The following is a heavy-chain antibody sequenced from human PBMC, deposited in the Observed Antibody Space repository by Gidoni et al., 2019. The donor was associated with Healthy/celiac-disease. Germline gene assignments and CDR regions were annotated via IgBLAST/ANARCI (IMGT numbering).Heavy chain of an antibody. CDR3: ARGRGLPPRYFDY. CDR2: IYTSGST. CDR1: GGSIGSYY. J-gene: IGHJ4*02. V-gene: IGHV4-4*07. Sequence: QVQLQESGPGLVKPSETLSLTCPVSGGSIGSYYWGWIRQPAGKGLELIGRIYTSGSTNYNPSRKSRVTMSVDTSKNQFSLKLSSVTAADTAVYYCARGRGLPPRYFDYWGQGTLVTVSS.